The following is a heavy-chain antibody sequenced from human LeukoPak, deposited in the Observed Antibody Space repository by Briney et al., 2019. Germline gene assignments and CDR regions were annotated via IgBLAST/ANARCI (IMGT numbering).Heavy chain of an antibody. Sequence: PGGSLRLSCAASGFTFSSYGMSWVRQAPGKGLEWVSAISGSGGSTYYADSVKGRFTISRDNAKNTLYLQMNSLRAEDTAVYYCARMYYHGSSDYYWAPDYWGQGTLVTVSS. J-gene: IGHJ4*02. CDR2: ISGSGGST. D-gene: IGHD3-22*01. V-gene: IGHV3-23*01. CDR3: ARMYYHGSSDYYWAPDY. CDR1: GFTFSSYG.